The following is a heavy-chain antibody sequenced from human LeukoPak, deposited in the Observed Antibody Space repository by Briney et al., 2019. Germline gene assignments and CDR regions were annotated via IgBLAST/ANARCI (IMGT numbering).Heavy chain of an antibody. Sequence: GASVKVSCKASGYTFTSYYMHWVRQAPGQGLEWLGIINPSGGSTNYAQKFQGRVTMTRDTSASTAYMELRSLRSEETALYYCARAHVDTAMVTGRFDYWGQGTLVTVSS. D-gene: IGHD5-18*01. V-gene: IGHV1-46*01. CDR1: GYTFTSYY. CDR2: INPSGGST. CDR3: ARAHVDTAMVTGRFDY. J-gene: IGHJ4*02.